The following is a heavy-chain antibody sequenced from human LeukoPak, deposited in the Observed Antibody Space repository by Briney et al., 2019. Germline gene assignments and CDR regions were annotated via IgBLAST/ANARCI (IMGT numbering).Heavy chain of an antibody. J-gene: IGHJ5*02. CDR1: GGSISSHY. V-gene: IGHV4-59*11. Sequence: PSETLSLTCSVSGGSISSHYWSWIRQPPGKGLEWIGYIYYSGSTKYNPSLKSRVTISVDTSKNQFSLKLSSVTAADTAVYYCARGGTTVTPGLLWFDPWGQGTLVNVSS. CDR3: ARGGTTVTPGLLWFDP. D-gene: IGHD4-17*01. CDR2: IYYSGST.